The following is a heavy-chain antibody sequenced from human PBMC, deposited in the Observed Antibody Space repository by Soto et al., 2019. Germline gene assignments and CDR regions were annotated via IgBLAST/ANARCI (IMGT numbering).Heavy chain of an antibody. Sequence: QVQLVESGGGLVKPGGSLRLSCAASGFTFSNYYMSWIRHVPGKGLEWLSYISITSSHIDYADSVKGRFTISRDNAKSSLYLEMNNLRAEDTDVYYCARDGMMTPDYFDYWGQGTLVTVSS. CDR1: GFTFSNYY. D-gene: IGHD4-4*01. CDR2: ISITSSHI. CDR3: ARDGMMTPDYFDY. V-gene: IGHV3-11*06. J-gene: IGHJ4*02.